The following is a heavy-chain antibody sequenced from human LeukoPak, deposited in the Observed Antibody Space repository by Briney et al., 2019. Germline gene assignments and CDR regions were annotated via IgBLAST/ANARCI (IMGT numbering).Heavy chain of an antibody. Sequence: GASLRLSCAASGFTFSSYAMSWVRQAPGKGLEWVSAISGSGGSTYYADSVKGRFTISRDNSKNTLYLQMNSLRAEDTAVYYCARDPRYYDFWSGYDYWGQGTLVTVSS. D-gene: IGHD3-3*01. CDR3: ARDPRYYDFWSGYDY. J-gene: IGHJ4*02. CDR1: GFTFSSYA. CDR2: ISGSGGST. V-gene: IGHV3-23*01.